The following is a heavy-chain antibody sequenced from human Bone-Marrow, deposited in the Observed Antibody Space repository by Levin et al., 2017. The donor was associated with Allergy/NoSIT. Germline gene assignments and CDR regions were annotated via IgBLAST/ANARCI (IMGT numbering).Heavy chain of an antibody. CDR3: ASGPGYCSGGVCYRGLNRQFHYYLDV. CDR1: GDTFSSYA. CDR2: VIPIFGTT. V-gene: IGHV1-69*13. Sequence: VASVKVSCKASGDTFSSYAISWVRQAPGQGLEWLGGVIPIFGTTHYAQKFQDRVTISADELLTTVYMELSSLRSEDTAVYYCASGPGYCSGGVCYRGLNRQFHYYLDVWGKGTTVTVSS. D-gene: IGHD2-8*02. J-gene: IGHJ6*03.